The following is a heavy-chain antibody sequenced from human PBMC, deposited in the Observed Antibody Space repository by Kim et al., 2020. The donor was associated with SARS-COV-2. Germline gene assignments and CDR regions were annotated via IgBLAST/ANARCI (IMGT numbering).Heavy chain of an antibody. Sequence: SETLSLTCTVSGGSISSSSYYWGWIRQPPGKGLEWIGSIYYSGSTYYNPSLKSRVTISVDTSKNQFSLKLSSVTAADTAVYYCARHAVVVDLYDFWSGFNFDYWGQGTLVTVSS. CDR3: ARHAVVVDLYDFWSGFNFDY. D-gene: IGHD3-3*01. J-gene: IGHJ4*02. CDR1: GGSISSSSYY. CDR2: IYYSGST. V-gene: IGHV4-39*01.